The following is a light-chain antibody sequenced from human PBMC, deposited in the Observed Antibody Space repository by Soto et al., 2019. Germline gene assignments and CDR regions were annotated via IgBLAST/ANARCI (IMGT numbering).Light chain of an antibody. Sequence: EIVMTQAPATLSVSPGERATLSCRASQSVSSNLAWYQQKPGQAPRLLIYGASTRATGIPARFSGSGSGTEFTLTISGLQSEDLAVYYCQQYNNWPPITFGQGTKLEIK. CDR1: QSVSSN. CDR2: GAS. CDR3: QQYNNWPPIT. V-gene: IGKV3-15*01. J-gene: IGKJ2*01.